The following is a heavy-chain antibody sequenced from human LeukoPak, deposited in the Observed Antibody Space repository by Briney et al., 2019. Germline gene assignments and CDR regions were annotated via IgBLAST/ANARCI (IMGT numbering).Heavy chain of an antibody. V-gene: IGHV1-69*13. Sequence: SVKVSCKASGGSFSDYPINWVRQAPGQGLEWLGGIIPKYSASNYAQAFQGRVTITADESTNAVYMEMSGLRPDDTAVYYCVRPDRIFGVPAAFDAWGQGTLVAVSS. J-gene: IGHJ3*01. D-gene: IGHD3-3*02. CDR2: IIPKYSAS. CDR3: VRPDRIFGVPAAFDA. CDR1: GGSFSDYP.